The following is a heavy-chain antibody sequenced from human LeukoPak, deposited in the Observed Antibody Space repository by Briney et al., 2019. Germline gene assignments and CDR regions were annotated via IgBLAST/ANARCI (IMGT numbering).Heavy chain of an antibody. Sequence: ASVKVSCKVSGYTLTELSMHWVRQAPGKGLEWMGGFDPEDGETIYAQEFQGRVTMTEDTSTDTAYMELSSLRSEDTAVYYCATHSSSWQGAFDIWGQGTMVTVSS. CDR2: FDPEDGET. J-gene: IGHJ3*02. CDR3: ATHSSSWQGAFDI. CDR1: GYTLTELS. V-gene: IGHV1-24*01. D-gene: IGHD6-13*01.